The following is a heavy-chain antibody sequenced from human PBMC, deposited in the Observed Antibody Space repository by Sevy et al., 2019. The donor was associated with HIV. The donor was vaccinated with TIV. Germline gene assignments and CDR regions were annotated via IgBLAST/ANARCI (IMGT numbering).Heavy chain of an antibody. J-gene: IGHJ4*02. D-gene: IGHD3-22*01. Sequence: LGASVKVSCKASGHTFTGYYIHWVRQAPGQGLEWMGWINANSGGTNYAQKFQDRVTMTSDTSISTVYMDLSRLRSDDTAVYFCTRSGYYYGFDYWGQGTLVTVSS. CDR2: INANSGGT. CDR3: TRSGYYYGFDY. CDR1: GHTFTGYY. V-gene: IGHV1-2*03.